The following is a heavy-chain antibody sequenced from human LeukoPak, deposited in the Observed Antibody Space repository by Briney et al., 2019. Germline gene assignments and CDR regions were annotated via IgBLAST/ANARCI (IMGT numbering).Heavy chain of an antibody. CDR3: AGSAHRATLTRKGWYFDL. V-gene: IGHV4-59*12. Sequence: SETLSLTCTVSGASITSYYWTWIRQPPGKGLEWLGHIYYTGTTNYNPSLKSRVTMSVDTSKNQFSLKLSSVTAADTAVYYCAGSAHRATLTRKGWYFDLWGRGTLVTVSS. CDR1: GASITSYY. J-gene: IGHJ2*01. CDR2: IYYTGTT. D-gene: IGHD1-14*01.